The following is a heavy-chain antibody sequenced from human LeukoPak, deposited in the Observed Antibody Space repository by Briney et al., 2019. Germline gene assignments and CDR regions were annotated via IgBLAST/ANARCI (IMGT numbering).Heavy chain of an antibody. CDR3: ARAISKGLRIGPFDD. CDR2: INPNSGGT. CDR1: GYTFNKNA. V-gene: IGHV1-2*02. J-gene: IGHJ4*02. D-gene: IGHD5-12*01. Sequence: GASVKVSCKASGYTFNKNAINWVRQAPGQGLEWMGWINPNSGGTNYAQKSQGRVTMTRDTSISTAYMELSRLRSDDTAVYYCARAISKGLRIGPFDDGGQGTLVTVSS.